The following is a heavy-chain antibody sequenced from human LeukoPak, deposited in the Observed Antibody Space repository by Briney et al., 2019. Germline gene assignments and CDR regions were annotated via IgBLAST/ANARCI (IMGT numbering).Heavy chain of an antibody. Sequence: SVKVSCKASGGTFSSYAISWVRQAPGQGLEWMGGIIPIFGTANYAQKFQGRVTITTDESTSTAYMELSSLRSEDTAVYYCAREPTKDRYSSSWYHYFDYWGQGTLVTVSS. CDR2: IIPIFGTA. D-gene: IGHD6-13*01. J-gene: IGHJ4*02. CDR3: AREPTKDRYSSSWYHYFDY. CDR1: GGTFSSYA. V-gene: IGHV1-69*05.